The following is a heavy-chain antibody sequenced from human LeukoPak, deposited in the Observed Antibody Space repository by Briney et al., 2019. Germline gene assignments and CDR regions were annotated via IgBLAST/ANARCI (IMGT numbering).Heavy chain of an antibody. J-gene: IGHJ5*02. CDR1: GGSISSSSYY. CDR3: ARDVIVRGVNWFDP. D-gene: IGHD3-10*01. V-gene: IGHV4-39*07. Sequence: SETLSLTCTVSGGSISSSSYYWGWIRQPPGKGLEWIGSIYYSGSTYYNPSLKSRVTISVDTSKNQFSLKLSSVTAADTAVYYCARDVIVRGVNWFDPWGQGTLVTVSS. CDR2: IYYSGST.